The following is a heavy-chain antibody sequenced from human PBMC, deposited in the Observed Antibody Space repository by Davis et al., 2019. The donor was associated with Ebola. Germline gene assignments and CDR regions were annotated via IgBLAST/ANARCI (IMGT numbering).Heavy chain of an antibody. Sequence: ASVKVSCKASGYPFTSYYFHWVRQAPGQGLEWMGIINPNGGGTSYARKFQDRVTVTRDTSTNTVYMELSSLRSEDTAVYYCARGYGGNWGGYFDYWGQGTLVTVSS. V-gene: IGHV1-46*01. CDR3: ARGYGGNWGGYFDY. CDR2: INPNGGGT. J-gene: IGHJ4*02. CDR1: GYPFTSYY. D-gene: IGHD4-23*01.